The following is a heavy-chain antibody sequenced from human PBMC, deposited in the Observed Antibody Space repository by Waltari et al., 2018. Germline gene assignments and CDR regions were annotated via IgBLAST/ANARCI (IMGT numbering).Heavy chain of an antibody. Sequence: QVQLQESGPGLVKPSETLSLACSVSGGSINSFYWCCIGQPPGQGLEGSGYIYCRGRTTNHPARKRRVPILLKTAKNPLSLMLSAVTAADTDVYYCARITIFGGAPGYYYGMDVWGQGTTVTVAS. CDR3: ARITIFGGAPGYYYGMDV. J-gene: IGHJ6*02. D-gene: IGHD3-3*01. CDR2: IYCRGRT. CDR1: GGSINSFY. V-gene: IGHV4-59*01.